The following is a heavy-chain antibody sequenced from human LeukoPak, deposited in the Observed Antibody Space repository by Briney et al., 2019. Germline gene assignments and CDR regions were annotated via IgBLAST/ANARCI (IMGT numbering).Heavy chain of an antibody. CDR2: ITSSSSYT. CDR1: GITFSNYN. D-gene: IGHD2-15*01. CDR3: ARYSEVYYYVDV. V-gene: IGHV3-21*01. Sequence: GGSLRLSCAAPGITFSNYNMNWVRQAPGKGLEWISSITSSSSYTFYADSVKGRFTISRDNAKNSLYLQMNSLRVEDTAVYFCARYSEVYYYVDVWGTGTTVTVSS. J-gene: IGHJ6*03.